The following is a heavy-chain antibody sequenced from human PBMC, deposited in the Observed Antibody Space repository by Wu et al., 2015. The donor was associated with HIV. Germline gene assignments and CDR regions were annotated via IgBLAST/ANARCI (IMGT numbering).Heavy chain of an antibody. CDR3: ARDAVRRKLQLLPTYYYYYMDV. D-gene: IGHD2-15*01. CDR2: INPSGGST. Sequence: QVQLVQSGAEVKKPGASVKVSCKASGYTFTSYYMHWVRQAPGQGLEWMGIINPSGGSTSYAQKFQGRVTMTRDTSTSTVYMELSSLRSEDTAVYYCARDAVRRKLQLLPTYYYYYMDVWGKGTTVTVSS. CDR1: GYTFTSYY. J-gene: IGHJ6*03. V-gene: IGHV1-46*03.